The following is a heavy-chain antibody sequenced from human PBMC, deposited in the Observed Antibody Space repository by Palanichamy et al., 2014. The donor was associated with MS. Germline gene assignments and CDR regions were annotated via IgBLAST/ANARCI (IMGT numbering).Heavy chain of an antibody. CDR1: GFTVSSNY. Sequence: EMQLVESGGGLIQPGGSLRLSCAASGFTVSSNYMSWVRQAPGKGLEWVSVIYSGGSTYYADSVKGRFTISRDNSKNTLYLQMNSLRAEDTAVYYCARDLLGTVTEDYWGQGTLVTVSS. V-gene: IGHV3-53*01. D-gene: IGHD4-17*01. J-gene: IGHJ4*02. CDR3: ARDLLGTVTEDY. CDR2: IYSGGST.